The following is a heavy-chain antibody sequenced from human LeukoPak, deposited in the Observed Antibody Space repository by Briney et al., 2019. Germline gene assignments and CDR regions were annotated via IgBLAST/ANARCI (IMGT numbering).Heavy chain of an antibody. D-gene: IGHD2-21*01. Sequence: GGSLRLSCAASRFTFSNAWMSWVCQARGKGLEWVGRIKSKTDGGTTDYAAPVKGRFTISRDDSKNTLYLQMNSLKTEDTAVYYCTTGGQHTPYYYGMDVWGQGTTITVSS. CDR1: RFTFSNAW. CDR2: IKSKTDGGTT. V-gene: IGHV3-15*01. CDR3: TTGGQHTPYYYGMDV. J-gene: IGHJ6*02.